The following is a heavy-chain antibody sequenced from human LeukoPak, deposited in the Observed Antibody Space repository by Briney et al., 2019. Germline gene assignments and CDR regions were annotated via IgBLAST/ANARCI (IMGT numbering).Heavy chain of an antibody. CDR1: GGSISSSSYY. D-gene: IGHD1-20*01. J-gene: IGHJ4*02. CDR2: IYHDGTT. Sequence: PSETLSLTCTVSGGSISSSSYYWGWIRQPPGEGLEWIGEIYHDGTTNYKSSLKSRATISLDKSKNQFSLNLGSVTAADTAVYYCARRITGILAPIDYWGQGTLVTVSS. CDR3: ARRITGILAPIDY. V-gene: IGHV4-39*07.